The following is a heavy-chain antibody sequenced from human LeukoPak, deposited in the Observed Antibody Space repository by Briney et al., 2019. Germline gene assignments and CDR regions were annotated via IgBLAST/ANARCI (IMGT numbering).Heavy chain of an antibody. CDR3: VKGSTTYSSTSYWHFDF. CDR2: ISATGGSI. J-gene: IGHJ2*01. CDR1: GFTVSSYG. Sequence: PGGSLRLSWAAAGFTVSSYGMSWVRQAPGKGREWGSTISATGGSIYYADCVRGRLTISRDNSKNTVYLQMTSLRADDTAVYYCVKGSTTYSSTSYWHFDFWGRGTLATVSS. D-gene: IGHD6-19*01. V-gene: IGHV3-23*01.